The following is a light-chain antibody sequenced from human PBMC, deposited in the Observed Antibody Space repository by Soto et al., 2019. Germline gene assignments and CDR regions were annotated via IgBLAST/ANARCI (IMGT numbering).Light chain of an antibody. CDR1: QSVSSN. CDR2: GAS. Sequence: EIVMTQSPATLSVSPGERATLSCRASQSVSSNLAWYQQKPGQPPRLVIYGASTRATGVPARFSGSGSGTEFTLNNSSLQSEDFAVYYCQQYNDWPPITFGQGTRLEIK. V-gene: IGKV3-15*01. J-gene: IGKJ5*01. CDR3: QQYNDWPPIT.